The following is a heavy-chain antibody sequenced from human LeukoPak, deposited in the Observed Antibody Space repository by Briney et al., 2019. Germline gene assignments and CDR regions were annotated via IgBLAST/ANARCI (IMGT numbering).Heavy chain of an antibody. V-gene: IGHV3-30*18. CDR2: ISYDGSNK. J-gene: IGHJ4*02. Sequence: GRSLRLSRAASGFTFSSYGMHWVRQAPGKGLEWVAVISYDGSNKYYADSVKGRFTISRDNSKNTLYLQMNSLRAEDTAVYYCAKGAYYFDYWGQGTLVTVSS. CDR3: AKGAYYFDY. CDR1: GFTFSSYG.